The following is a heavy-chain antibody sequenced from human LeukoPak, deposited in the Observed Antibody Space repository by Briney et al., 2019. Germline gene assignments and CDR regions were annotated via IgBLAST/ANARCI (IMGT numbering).Heavy chain of an antibody. CDR2: ISAYNGNT. CDR1: GYTFTSYG. V-gene: IGHV1-18*01. Sequence: GASVKVSCKASGYTFTSYGISWVRQAPGQGLEWMGWISAYNGNTNYAQKLQGRVTMTTDTSTSTAYMELRSLRSDDTAVYYCATLPTVTAHYYYYGMDVWGQGTTVTVSS. D-gene: IGHD4-17*01. J-gene: IGHJ6*02. CDR3: ATLPTVTAHYYYYGMDV.